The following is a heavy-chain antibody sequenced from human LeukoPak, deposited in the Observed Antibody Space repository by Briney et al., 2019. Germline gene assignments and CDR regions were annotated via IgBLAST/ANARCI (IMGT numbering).Heavy chain of an antibody. V-gene: IGHV4-34*01. D-gene: IGHD2-21*02. Sequence: PSETLSLTCAVYGGSFSGYYWSWIRQPPGKGLEWIGEINHSGSTNYNPSLKSRVTISVDTSKNQFSLKLSSVTAADTAVYYCARDLCGGDCPDAFDIWGQGTMVTVS. J-gene: IGHJ3*02. CDR3: ARDLCGGDCPDAFDI. CDR2: INHSGST. CDR1: GGSFSGYY.